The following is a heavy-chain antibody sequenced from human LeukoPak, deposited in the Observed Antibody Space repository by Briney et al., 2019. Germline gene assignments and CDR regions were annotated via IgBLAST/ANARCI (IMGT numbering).Heavy chain of an antibody. CDR2: IKQDGSEK. Sequence: PGGSLRLSCAASGFTFSSYWMSWVRRAPGKGLEWVANIKQDGSEKYYVDSVKGRFTISRDNAKNSLYLQMNSLRAEGTAVYYCVRSGSFYIGFYFDYWGQGTLVTVSS. J-gene: IGHJ4*02. CDR1: GFTFSSYW. D-gene: IGHD1-26*01. V-gene: IGHV3-7*01. CDR3: VRSGSFYIGFYFDY.